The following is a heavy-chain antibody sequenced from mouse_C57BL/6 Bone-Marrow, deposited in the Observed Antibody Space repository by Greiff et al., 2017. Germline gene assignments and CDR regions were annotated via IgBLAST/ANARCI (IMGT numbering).Heavy chain of an antibody. CDR2: ISSGGSYT. CDR1: GFTFSSYG. Sequence: EVKLMESGGDLVKPGGSLKLSCAASGFTFSSYGMSWVRQTLDKRLEWVATISSGGSYTYYPDSVKGRFTISRDNAKNTLYLQMSSLKSEDTAMYYCASRRGYFDYWGQGTTLTVSS. J-gene: IGHJ2*01. CDR3: ASRRGYFDY. V-gene: IGHV5-6*02.